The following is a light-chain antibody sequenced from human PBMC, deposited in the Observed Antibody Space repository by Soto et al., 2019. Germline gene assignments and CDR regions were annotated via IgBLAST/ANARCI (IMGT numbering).Light chain of an antibody. CDR2: EAS. V-gene: IGLV2-18*01. Sequence: QSALTQPPSVSGSPGQSVTISCPVTSTDFVSYNRVSWYQQPPGTAPKLIIYEASNRPSGVPDRFYGSKSGNTASLTISGLQAADEADYYCSLYTSENTYVFGTGNKV. CDR3: SLYTSENTYV. J-gene: IGLJ1*01. CDR1: STDFVSYNR.